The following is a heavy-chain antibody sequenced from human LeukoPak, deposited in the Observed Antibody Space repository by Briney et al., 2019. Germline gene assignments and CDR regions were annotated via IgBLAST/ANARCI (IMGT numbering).Heavy chain of an antibody. CDR1: GFTFDDYA. J-gene: IGHJ4*02. Sequence: GGSLRLSCAASGFTFDDYAMHWVRQAPGKGLEWVSGISWNSGSIGYADSVKGRFTISRDNAKNSLYLQMNSLRAEDTAVYYCAKDQDRYSSSWYVLFDYWGQGTLVTVSS. V-gene: IGHV3-9*01. CDR2: ISWNSGSI. CDR3: AKDQDRYSSSWYVLFDY. D-gene: IGHD6-13*01.